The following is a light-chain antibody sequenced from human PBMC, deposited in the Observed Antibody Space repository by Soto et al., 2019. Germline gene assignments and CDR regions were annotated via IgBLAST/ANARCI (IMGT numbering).Light chain of an antibody. V-gene: IGKV1-5*03. CDR1: QTSNW. CDR3: QHYNHDSPRT. CDR2: KAS. Sequence: DIQMTQSPSTLSASVGDRVTITCRASQTSNWLAWYQQKPGKAPKLLIYKASSLESGVPSRFSGSGSGTKFTLTISSLQPDDFATYYCQHYNHDSPRTFGQGTKVEIK. J-gene: IGKJ1*01.